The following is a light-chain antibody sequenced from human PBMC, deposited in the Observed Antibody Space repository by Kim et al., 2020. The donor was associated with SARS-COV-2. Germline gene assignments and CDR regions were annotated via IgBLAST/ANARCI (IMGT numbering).Light chain of an antibody. CDR1: KLGDKY. CDR2: QDS. Sequence: SYELTQPPSVSVSPVQTASITCSGDKLGDKYACLYQQKPGQSPVLVIYQDSKRPSGIPERFSGSNSGNTATLTISGTQAMDEADYYCQAWDSSTVVFGGGKQLTV. V-gene: IGLV3-1*01. CDR3: QAWDSSTVV. J-gene: IGLJ2*01.